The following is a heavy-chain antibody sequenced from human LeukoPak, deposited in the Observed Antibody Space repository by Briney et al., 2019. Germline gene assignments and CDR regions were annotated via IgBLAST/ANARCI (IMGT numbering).Heavy chain of an antibody. CDR2: INPNSGGT. CDR1: GSTFTGYY. J-gene: IGHJ6*02. Sequence: ASVKLSCKASGSTFTGYYMHWVRKAPGQGLEWMLGINPNSGGTNYAQKFQGRVTMTRDTSISTAYMELSRLRSDDTAVYYCARTARELPTPYYYYGMDVWGQGTTVTVSS. CDR3: ARTARELPTPYYYYGMDV. D-gene: IGHD2-15*01. V-gene: IGHV1-2*02.